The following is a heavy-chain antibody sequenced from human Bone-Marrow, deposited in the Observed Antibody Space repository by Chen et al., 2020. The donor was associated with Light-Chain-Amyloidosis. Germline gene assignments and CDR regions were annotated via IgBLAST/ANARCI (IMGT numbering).Heavy chain of an antibody. Sequence: QLQLEQSGAELKKPGSSVKVSCRASGGMFRSYAISWVRQAPGQGLEWMGGIIPIVRTPNYAQKFQGRLTITADESTRTTYMELSCLRSADTALCYCARHSTVLPVPVTVGGWFDPWGQGPLVTVPS. CDR2: IIPIVRTP. CDR3: ARHSTVLPVPVTVGGWFDP. CDR1: GGMFRSYA. J-gene: IGHJ5*02. D-gene: IGHD6-19*01. V-gene: IGHV1-69*01.